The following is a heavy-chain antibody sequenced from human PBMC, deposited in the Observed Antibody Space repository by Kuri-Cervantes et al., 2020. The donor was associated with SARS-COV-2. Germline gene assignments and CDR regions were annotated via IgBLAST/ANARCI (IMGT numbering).Heavy chain of an antibody. V-gene: IGHV3-30*02. J-gene: IGHJ4*02. D-gene: IGHD5-18*01. Sequence: GESLKISCAASGFTFSSYGMHWVRQAPGKGLEWVAFIRYDGSNKYYADYVKGRFTISRDNSKNTLYLQMNSLRAEDTAVYYCGSPRGYSYGYISFGAIDYWGQGTLVTVSS. CDR3: GSPRGYSYGYISFGAIDY. CDR1: GFTFSSYG. CDR2: IRYDGSNK.